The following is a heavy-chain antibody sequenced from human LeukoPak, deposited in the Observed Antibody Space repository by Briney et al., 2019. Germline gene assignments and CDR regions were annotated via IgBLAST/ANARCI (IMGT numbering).Heavy chain of an antibody. V-gene: IGHV4-39*02. CDR2: IRYSGST. Sequence: SQTLSLTCNVSGGSISSNTYFWGWIRRPPGKGLEWIGSIRYSGSTYYNPSLKSRVTISVDTSKNQFSLNLSSLTAADTAVYYCARDNILTGRYYYYYGMDVWGQGTTVTVSS. J-gene: IGHJ6*02. CDR3: ARDNILTGRYYYYYGMDV. CDR1: GGSISSNTYF. D-gene: IGHD3-9*01.